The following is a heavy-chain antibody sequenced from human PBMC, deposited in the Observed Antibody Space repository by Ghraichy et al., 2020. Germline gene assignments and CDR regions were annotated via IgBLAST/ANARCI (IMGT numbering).Heavy chain of an antibody. Sequence: SETLSLTRTVSGGSISSSSYYWGWIRQPPGKGLEWIGSIYYSGSTYYNPSLKSRVTISVDTSKNQFSLKLSSVTAADTAVYYCAITEGYCSSTSCYWLWFDPWGQGTLVTVSS. D-gene: IGHD2-2*01. CDR2: IYYSGST. CDR3: AITEGYCSSTSCYWLWFDP. J-gene: IGHJ5*02. V-gene: IGHV4-39*01. CDR1: GGSISSSSYY.